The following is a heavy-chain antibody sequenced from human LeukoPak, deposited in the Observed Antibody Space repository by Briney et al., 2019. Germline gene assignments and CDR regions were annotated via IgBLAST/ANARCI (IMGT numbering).Heavy chain of an antibody. CDR1: GFTFSSYG. V-gene: IGHV3-30*03. Sequence: GRSLRLSCAASGFTFSSYGMHWVRQAPGKGLEWVAVISYDGSNKYYADSVKGRFTISRDNSKNTLYLQMNSLRAKDTAVYYCAVVAAPLDAFDIWGQGTMVTVSS. J-gene: IGHJ3*02. D-gene: IGHD2-15*01. CDR2: ISYDGSNK. CDR3: AVVAAPLDAFDI.